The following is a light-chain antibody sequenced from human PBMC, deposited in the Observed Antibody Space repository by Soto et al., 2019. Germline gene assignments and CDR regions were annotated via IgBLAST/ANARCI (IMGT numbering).Light chain of an antibody. CDR2: GAS. CDR1: QSVSSSD. V-gene: IGKV3-20*01. J-gene: IGKJ5*01. Sequence: EIVLTQSPGTLSLSPGERATLSCRASQSVSSSDLAWYQQKPGQAPRLVIYGASSRATGIPDRFSGSGSGTDFTLTISRLEPEDFAVYYCQQYGSSLITFGQGTRLEIK. CDR3: QQYGSSLIT.